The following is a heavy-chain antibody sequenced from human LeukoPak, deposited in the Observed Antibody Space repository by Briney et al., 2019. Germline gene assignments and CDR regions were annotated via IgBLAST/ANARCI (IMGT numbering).Heavy chain of an antibody. CDR1: GFTFDDYA. CDR2: ISWNSGSI. V-gene: IGHV3-9*01. CDR3: ARAPYGGYVVYYYYYMDV. D-gene: IGHD5-12*01. J-gene: IGHJ6*03. Sequence: GGSLRLSCAASGFTFDDYAMHWVRQAPGKGLEWVSGISWNSGSIGYADSVKGRFTISRDNAKNSLYLQMNSLRAEDTALYYCARAPYGGYVVYYYYYMDVWGKGTTVTISS.